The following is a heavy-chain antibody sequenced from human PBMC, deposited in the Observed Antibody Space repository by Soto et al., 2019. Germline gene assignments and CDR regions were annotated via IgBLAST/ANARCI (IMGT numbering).Heavy chain of an antibody. J-gene: IGHJ4*02. CDR1: GDSITSGGYS. CDR3: ARAHYGPSGYEFDS. D-gene: IGHD3-22*01. Sequence: QVQLQESGSGLVKPSETLSLTCSVSGDSITSGGYSWSWIRQPPRRGLEWIGYIYHTGSASYSPSLKGRVTISVDKSKNQFSLSLNSVTAADTAFYYCARAHYGPSGYEFDSWGQGSLFTVSS. CDR2: IYHTGSA. V-gene: IGHV4-30-2*01.